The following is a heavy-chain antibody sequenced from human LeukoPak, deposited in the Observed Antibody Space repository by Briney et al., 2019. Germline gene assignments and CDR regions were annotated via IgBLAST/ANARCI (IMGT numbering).Heavy chain of an antibody. CDR1: GYTFTSYY. J-gene: IGHJ3*02. CDR2: INPSGGST. CDR3: ARGDLPVVVGWYAFDI. D-gene: IGHD2-2*01. Sequence: ASVKVSCKASGYTFTSYYMHWVRQAPGQGLEWMGIINPSGGSTSYAQKFQGRVTMTRDTSTSIVYMELSSLRSEDTAVYYCARGDLPVVVGWYAFDIWGQGTMVTVSS. V-gene: IGHV1-46*01.